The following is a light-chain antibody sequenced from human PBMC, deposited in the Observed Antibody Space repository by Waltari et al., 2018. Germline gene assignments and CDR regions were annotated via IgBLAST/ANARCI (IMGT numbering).Light chain of an antibody. J-gene: IGKJ1*01. CDR1: QSISSW. CDR2: DVS. Sequence: DIQMTQSPSTLSASVGDRVTITCRASQSISSWLAWYQQNPGKAPKRLIYDVSSLESGVPSRFSGSGSGTEFTLTISSLQPDDFATYYCHQYNSYPWTFGQGTKVEIK. CDR3: HQYNSYPWT. V-gene: IGKV1-5*01.